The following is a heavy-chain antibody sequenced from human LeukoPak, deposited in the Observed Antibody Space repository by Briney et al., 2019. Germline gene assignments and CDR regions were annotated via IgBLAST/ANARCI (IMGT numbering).Heavy chain of an antibody. CDR3: ARDLAAARLDF. CDR1: GYTFTDHG. V-gene: IGHV3-33*01. Sequence: GRSLRLSCAASGYTFTDHGMHWVRQAPGKGLEWVANIWFGGSQEYYADTVKGRFTIFRDISKNTLYLQLNSLRVEDTAVYYCARDLAAARLDFRGQGTLVTVSS. D-gene: IGHD6-6*01. CDR2: IWFGGSQE. J-gene: IGHJ4*02.